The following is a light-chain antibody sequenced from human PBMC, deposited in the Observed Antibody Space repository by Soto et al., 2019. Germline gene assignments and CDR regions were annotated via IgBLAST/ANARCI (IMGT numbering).Light chain of an antibody. CDR1: QDISNY. J-gene: IGKJ4*01. V-gene: IGKV1-33*01. CDR2: DAS. CDR3: QQYDNLPLT. Sequence: DIQMTQSPSSLSASVGDRVTTTCQASQDISNYLDWYQQKPGKAPKLLIYDASNLEKGVPSRFSGSGSGTDFTFTISSLQPEDTATYYCQQYDNLPLTFGGGTKVEIK.